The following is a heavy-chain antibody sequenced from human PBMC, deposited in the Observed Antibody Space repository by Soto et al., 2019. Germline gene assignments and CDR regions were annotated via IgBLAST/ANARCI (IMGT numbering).Heavy chain of an antibody. CDR2: ITNTGSTT. CDR3: AKGFDSGDTKSIDY. CDR1: GFAFSTHA. Sequence: PGGSLRLSCAASGFAFSTHALSWVRQAPGKGLKWVSSITNTGSTTYYADSVKGRFTISRDNSNNTLYLQMNSLRAEDTAVYYCAKGFDSGDTKSIDYWGQGTLVTVSS. V-gene: IGHV3-23*01. D-gene: IGHD4-17*01. J-gene: IGHJ4*02.